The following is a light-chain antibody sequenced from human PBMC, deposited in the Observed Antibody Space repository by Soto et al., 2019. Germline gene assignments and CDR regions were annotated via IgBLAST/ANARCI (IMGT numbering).Light chain of an antibody. J-gene: IGLJ1*01. CDR2: RNN. V-gene: IGLV1-47*01. CDR1: SSNIGTNS. CDR3: QSYDSTLSARYV. Sequence: QSVLTQPPSASGTPGQRVTISCSGSSSNIGTNSIYWYQQLPGTAPKLLIYRNNQRPSGVPDRFSGSKSGTSASLAISGLRSEDEADYYCQSYDSTLSARYVFGTGTKVTVL.